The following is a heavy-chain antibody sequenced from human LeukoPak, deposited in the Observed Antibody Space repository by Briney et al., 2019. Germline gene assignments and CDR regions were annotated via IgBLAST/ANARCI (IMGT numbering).Heavy chain of an antibody. V-gene: IGHV1-46*01. D-gene: IGHD2-2*01. J-gene: IGHJ4*02. CDR2: INPSGGST. CDR1: GYTFTSYY. Sequence: ASVKVSCKASGYTFTSYYMHWVRQAPGQGLEWMGIINPSGGSTSYAQKFQGRVTMTRDTSTSTVYMELSSLRSDDTAVYYCARRPINCIITNCYVDNWGQGTLVTVSS. CDR3: ARRPINCIITNCYVDN.